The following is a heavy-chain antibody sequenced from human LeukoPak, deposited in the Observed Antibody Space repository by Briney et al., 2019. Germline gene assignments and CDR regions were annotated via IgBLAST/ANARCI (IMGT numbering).Heavy chain of an antibody. D-gene: IGHD3-22*01. CDR1: GYTFTSYD. CDR2: MNPNSGNT. CDR3: ARVVVYDSSGTKIDY. V-gene: IGHV1-8*01. J-gene: IGHJ4*02. Sequence: GASVKVSCKASGYTFTSYDTNWVRQATGQGLEWMGWMNPNSGNTGYAQKFQGRVTMTRNTSISTAYMELSSLRSEDTAVYYCARVVVYDSSGTKIDYWGQGTLVTVSS.